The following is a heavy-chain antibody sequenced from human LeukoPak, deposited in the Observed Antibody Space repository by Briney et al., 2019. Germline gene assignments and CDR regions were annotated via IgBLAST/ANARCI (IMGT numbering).Heavy chain of an antibody. CDR2: ISSSSSTI. D-gene: IGHD3-3*01. CDR1: GFTFSSYS. V-gene: IGHV3-48*01. CDR3: ARDLGIWSGSPHDY. J-gene: IGHJ4*02. Sequence: GSLRLSCAASGFTFSSYSMNWVRQAPGKGLEWVSYISSSSSTIYYADSVKGRFTISRDNAKNSLYLQMNGLRAEDTAVYYCARDLGIWSGSPHDYWGQGTLVTVSS.